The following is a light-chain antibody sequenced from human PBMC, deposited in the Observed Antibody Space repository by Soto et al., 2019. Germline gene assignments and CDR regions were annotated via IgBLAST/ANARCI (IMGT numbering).Light chain of an antibody. CDR3: QQYYSDPRT. CDR2: AAS. V-gene: IGKV1-8*01. Sequence: AIRMTQSPSSFSASTGDRVTITCRASQGISSYLAWYQQKPGKAPKLLIYAASTLQSGVPSRFSGSGSGTDFTLTISFLKSEDFATYYCQQYYSDPRTFGQGTKLEIK. CDR1: QGISSY. J-gene: IGKJ2*02.